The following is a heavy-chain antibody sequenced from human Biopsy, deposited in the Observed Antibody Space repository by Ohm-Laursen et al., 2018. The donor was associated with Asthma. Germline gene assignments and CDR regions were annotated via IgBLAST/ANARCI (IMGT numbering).Heavy chain of an antibody. CDR2: IDWEEDK. CDR1: GFSLSSSGAN. J-gene: IGHJ4*02. CDR3: TRHNDY. D-gene: IGHD1-14*01. Sequence: TQTLTLTCSFSGFSLSSSGANVNWIRQPPGKALEWLARIDWEEDKFYSTSLRTRLTISKGSSEDQVVLTMTNMGPVDTATYYCTRHNDYWGPGILVTVSS. V-gene: IGHV2-70*04.